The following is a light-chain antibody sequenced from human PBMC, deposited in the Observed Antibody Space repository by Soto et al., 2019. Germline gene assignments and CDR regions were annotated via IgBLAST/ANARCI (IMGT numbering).Light chain of an antibody. J-gene: IGKJ1*01. CDR3: QQYNSYWT. V-gene: IGKV1-5*03. CDR1: QSISSW. Sequence: DIQMTQSPSTLSASVGDRVTITCRACQSISSWLAWYQQKPGKAPKLLLYKASSLESGVPSRFSGSGSGTEFTLTISSLQPDDFATYYCQQYNSYWTFGQGTNVEIK. CDR2: KAS.